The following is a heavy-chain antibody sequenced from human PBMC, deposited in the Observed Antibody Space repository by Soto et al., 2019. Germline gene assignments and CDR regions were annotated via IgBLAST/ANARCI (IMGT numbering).Heavy chain of an antibody. CDR1: SGSISSSNW. J-gene: IGHJ3*01. D-gene: IGHD2-2*01. Sequence: PSETLSLTCAVSSGSISSSNWWSWVRQPPGKGLEWIGEIYHSGSTNYNPSLKSRVTISVDKSKNQFSLNLSSVTAADTAVYYCAKLYQGLDAFDVWGQGTMVTVSS. CDR3: AKLYQGLDAFDV. CDR2: IYHSGST. V-gene: IGHV4-4*02.